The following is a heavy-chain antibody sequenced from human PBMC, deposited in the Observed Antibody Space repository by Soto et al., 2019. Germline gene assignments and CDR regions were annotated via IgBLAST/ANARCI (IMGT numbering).Heavy chain of an antibody. CDR2: VSGSSDTI. Sequence: EVQLVESGGGLVQPGGSLRLSCAASGFTLSSYNMNWVRQAPGKELECVSYVSGSSDTIYYADSVKGRFTISRDNAKNSLCLQMDSLRDEDTAVYYCARDHGGSTWFVGIYYYFGVDVWGQGTKVTVSS. V-gene: IGHV3-48*02. CDR3: ARDHGGSTWFVGIYYYFGVDV. CDR1: GFTLSSYN. D-gene: IGHD6-13*01. J-gene: IGHJ6*02.